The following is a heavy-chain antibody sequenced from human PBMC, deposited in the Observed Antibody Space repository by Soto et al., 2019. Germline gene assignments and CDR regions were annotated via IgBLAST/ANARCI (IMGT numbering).Heavy chain of an antibody. CDR3: ARIGNDYDRTLHPWFDP. D-gene: IGHD3-22*01. Sequence: ASETLSLTCGVSGGSISSGDYYWTWIRQPPGKGLEWIGFIYYTGSAYYNPSLKSRVTISIDTSKNQFSLKLTSVTAADTAVYYCARIGNDYDRTLHPWFDPWGQGTLVTVSS. CDR1: GGSISSGDYY. V-gene: IGHV4-30-4*01. CDR2: IYYTGSA. J-gene: IGHJ5*02.